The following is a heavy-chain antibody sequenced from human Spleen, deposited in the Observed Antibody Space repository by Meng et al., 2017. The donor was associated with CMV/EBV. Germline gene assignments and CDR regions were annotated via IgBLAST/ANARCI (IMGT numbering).Heavy chain of an antibody. V-gene: IGHV3-7*01. Sequence: SVFTFSRDRMNWVGQAPGRGPEWVANIRENGSEKYYVGSVKGRFTISRDNAKNSLYLQMNSLRVEDTAVYYCVRDRGDYDFWGGLDYWGQGTLVTVSS. J-gene: IGHJ4*01. CDR2: IRENGSEK. CDR3: VRDRGDYDFWGGLDY. D-gene: IGHD3-3*01. CDR1: VFTFSRDR.